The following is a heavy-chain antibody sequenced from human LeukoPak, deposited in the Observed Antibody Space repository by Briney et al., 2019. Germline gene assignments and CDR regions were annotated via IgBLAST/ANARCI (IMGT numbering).Heavy chain of an antibody. J-gene: IGHJ4*02. CDR1: GLTFSDDA. CDR3: AKDYSDSRVADVFFEY. Sequence: PGGSLSLSCAASGLTFSDDAVSWFRQAPGKGLEWVSGITSGFTPHYADSVKGRFTISRDNSKNTFHLQLNSLRAEDTAVYYCAKDYSDSRVADVFFEYWGQGTLVTVSS. V-gene: IGHV3-23*01. D-gene: IGHD2-15*01. CDR2: ITSGFTP.